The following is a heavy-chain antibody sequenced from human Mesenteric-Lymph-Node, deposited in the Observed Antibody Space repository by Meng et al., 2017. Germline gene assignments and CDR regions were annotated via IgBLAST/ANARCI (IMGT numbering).Heavy chain of an antibody. CDR3: ARSGRMPSDY. V-gene: IGHV3-7*01. D-gene: IGHD1-1*01. CDR1: GFTFSNSW. CDR2: IKPDGSEK. Sequence: GESLKISCAASGFTFSNSWIHWVRQAPGKGPEWVANIKPDGSEKYYVDSVKGRFTISRDNAKNSLYLQMNILRAEDTAVYYCARSGRMPSDYWGQGTLVTVSS. J-gene: IGHJ4*02.